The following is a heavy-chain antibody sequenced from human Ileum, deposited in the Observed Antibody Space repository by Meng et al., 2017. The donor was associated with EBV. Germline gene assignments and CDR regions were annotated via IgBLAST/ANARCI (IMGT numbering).Heavy chain of an antibody. Sequence: QVQLQESGPGLVKPSETLSLTCIVSGGSVSSATYYWNWIRQPPGKGLEWIGYIYYNGNTDYNPSLESRVTISLDMSKNQFSLNLSSVTPADTAMYYCARATTLTRGHWFDPWGQGTLVTVSS. D-gene: IGHD4-11*01. CDR2: IYYNGNT. CDR3: ARATTLTRGHWFDP. CDR1: GGSVSSATYY. V-gene: IGHV4-61*01. J-gene: IGHJ5*02.